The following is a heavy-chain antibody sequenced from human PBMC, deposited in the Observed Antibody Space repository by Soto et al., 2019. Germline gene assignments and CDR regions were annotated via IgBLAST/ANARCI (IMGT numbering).Heavy chain of an antibody. D-gene: IGHD3-10*01. CDR1: GFTFSDHY. CDR3: ARVVASFWHFDL. V-gene: IGHV3-72*01. J-gene: IGHJ2*01. CDR2: IRNKANSYTT. Sequence: ESGGGLVQPGGSLRLSCAASGFTFSDHYMDWVRQAPGKGLEWVGRIRNKANSYTTEYAASVKGRITISRDDSKNSLYLQMNSLKTEDTAVYYCARVVASFWHFDLWGRGTLVTVSS.